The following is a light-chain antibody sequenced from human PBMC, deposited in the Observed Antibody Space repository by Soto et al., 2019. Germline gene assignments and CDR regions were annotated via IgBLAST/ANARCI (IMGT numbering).Light chain of an antibody. CDR1: QSVSSSY. Sequence: EIVLTQSPGTLSLSPGERATLSCRASQSVSSSYLAWYQQKPGQAPRLLIYGASGRATGIPDRFSGSGSGTDFTLTISRLEREDFAVYYCQQYGSSPPYTFGQGTKLEIK. J-gene: IGKJ2*01. V-gene: IGKV3-20*01. CDR3: QQYGSSPPYT. CDR2: GAS.